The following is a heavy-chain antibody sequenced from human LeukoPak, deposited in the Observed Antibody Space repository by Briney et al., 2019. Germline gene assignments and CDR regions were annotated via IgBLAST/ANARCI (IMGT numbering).Heavy chain of an antibody. V-gene: IGHV3-9*01. Sequence: PGGSLRLFCAASGFTFDDYAMHWVRQAPGKGLEWVSGISWNSGSIGYADSVKGRFTISRDNAKNSLYLQMNSLRAEDTALYYCAKDILQGGGPAAGPTVDYWGQGTLVTVSS. J-gene: IGHJ4*02. CDR2: ISWNSGSI. D-gene: IGHD6-13*01. CDR3: AKDILQGGGPAAGPTVDY. CDR1: GFTFDDYA.